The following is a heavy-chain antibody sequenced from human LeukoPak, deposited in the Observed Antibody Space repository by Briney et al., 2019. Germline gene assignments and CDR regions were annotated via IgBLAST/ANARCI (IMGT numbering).Heavy chain of an antibody. D-gene: IGHD6-13*01. CDR1: DDSISNYY. V-gene: IGHV4-59*08. CDR2: IHYSGST. J-gene: IGHJ3*02. Sequence: SETLSLTCTVSDDSISNYYWSWIRQPPGKGLEWLGNIHYSGSTKTNPSLKSRVTLSVDASKNQFSLKLTSVTAADTAVFYCARRRQVSWYSPYAFEIWGRGTMVTVSS. CDR3: ARRRQVSWYSPYAFEI.